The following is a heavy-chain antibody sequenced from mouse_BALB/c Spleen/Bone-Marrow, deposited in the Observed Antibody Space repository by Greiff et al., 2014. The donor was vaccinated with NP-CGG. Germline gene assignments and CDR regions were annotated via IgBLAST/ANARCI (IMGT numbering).Heavy chain of an antibody. J-gene: IGHJ2*01. Sequence: VQLQQSGAELVRSGASVKLSCTASGFNIKDYYMNWVKQRPEQGLEWIGWIDPESGDTEYAPKFQGKATMTADTSSNTAYLQLSSLTSEDTGVYYCNADPITWGQGTTLTVSS. CDR3: NADPIT. CDR2: IDPESGDT. V-gene: IGHV14-4*02. CDR1: GFNIKDYY.